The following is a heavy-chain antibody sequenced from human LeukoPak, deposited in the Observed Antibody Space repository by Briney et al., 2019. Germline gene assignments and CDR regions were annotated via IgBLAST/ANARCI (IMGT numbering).Heavy chain of an antibody. CDR1: GFTFSSYA. CDR2: ISIDGGRT. J-gene: IGHJ6*03. Sequence: GSLRLSCAASGFTFSSYAMSWVRQAPGKGPEWVSTISIDGGRTYYADSVKGRFTVSRDTTKNTLYLQMNSLRAEDTAVYYCARKGIGSSRYQNMDVWGKGTTVTVSS. D-gene: IGHD6-25*01. V-gene: IGHV3-23*01. CDR3: ARKGIGSSRYQNMDV.